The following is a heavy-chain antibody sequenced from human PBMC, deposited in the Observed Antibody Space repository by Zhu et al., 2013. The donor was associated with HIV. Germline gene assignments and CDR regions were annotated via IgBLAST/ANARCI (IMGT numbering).Heavy chain of an antibody. V-gene: IGHV1-46*01. Sequence: QVQLLQSGPQVTKPGASIRLSCKTSGYTFTAFYLHWVRQAPGQGLEWMGIINPSGGSTSYAQKFQGRVTMTRDTSTSTVYMELSSLRSEDTAVYYCARDATTNWGSGAFDYWGQGTLVTVSS. CDR1: GYTFTAFY. J-gene: IGHJ4*02. D-gene: IGHD7-27*01. CDR3: ARDATTNWGSGAFDY. CDR2: INPSGGST.